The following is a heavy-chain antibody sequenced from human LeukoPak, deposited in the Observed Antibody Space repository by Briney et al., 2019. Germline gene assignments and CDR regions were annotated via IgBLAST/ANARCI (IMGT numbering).Heavy chain of an antibody. CDR2: IKQDGNEK. D-gene: IGHD1-14*01. J-gene: IGHJ4*02. CDR1: GFTFDSYW. CDR3: TRDPLTQNDY. Sequence: PGGSLRLSCAASGFTFDSYWMSWVRQAPGKGLEGVANIKQDGNEKYYVDSVKGRFTIYRDNAENSLYLQMNSLRAEDTAVYYCTRDPLTQNDYWGQGTLVTVSP. V-gene: IGHV3-7*01.